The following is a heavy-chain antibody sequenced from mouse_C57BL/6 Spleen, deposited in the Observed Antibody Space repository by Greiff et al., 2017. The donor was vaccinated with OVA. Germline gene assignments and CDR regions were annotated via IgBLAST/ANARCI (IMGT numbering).Heavy chain of an antibody. D-gene: IGHD1-1*01. CDR2: ISYDGSN. CDR3: ARDTTVVPLDV. CDR1: GYSITSGYS. J-gene: IGHJ1*03. Sequence: EVKLQESGPGLVKPSQSLSLTCSVTGYSITSGYSWNWIRQFPGNKLEWMGYISYDGSNNYNPSLKNRISITRDTAKNQFFLKLNSVTTEDTATYYCARDTTVVPLDVWGTGTTVTVAS. V-gene: IGHV3-6*01.